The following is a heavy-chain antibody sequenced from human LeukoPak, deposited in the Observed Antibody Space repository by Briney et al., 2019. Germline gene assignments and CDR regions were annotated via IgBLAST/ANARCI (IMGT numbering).Heavy chain of an antibody. CDR1: GYTFTGYF. CDR2: INPNSGGT. CDR3: ARGGVRGVIYFDY. V-gene: IGHV1-2*02. J-gene: IGHJ4*02. Sequence: ASVKVSCKASGYTFTGYFMHWVRQAPGQGLEWMGWINPNSGGTNYAQKFQGRVTMTRDTSISTAYMELSRLRSDDTAVYYCARGGVRGVIYFDYWGQGTLVTVSS. D-gene: IGHD3-10*01.